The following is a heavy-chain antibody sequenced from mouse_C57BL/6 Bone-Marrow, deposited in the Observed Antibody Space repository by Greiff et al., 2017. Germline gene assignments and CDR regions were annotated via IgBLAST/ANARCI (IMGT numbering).Heavy chain of an antibody. CDR3: TPIYYGNYPYAMDY. CDR1: GFNIKDDY. V-gene: IGHV14-4*01. Sequence: EVQLQQSGAELVRPGASVKLSCTASGFNIKDDYMHWVKQRPEQGLEWIGWIDPENGDTEYAAKFQGKATITADTSSNTAYLQLSSLTSENTAVYDCTPIYYGNYPYAMDYWGQGTSVTVSS. J-gene: IGHJ4*01. D-gene: IGHD2-1*01. CDR2: IDPENGDT.